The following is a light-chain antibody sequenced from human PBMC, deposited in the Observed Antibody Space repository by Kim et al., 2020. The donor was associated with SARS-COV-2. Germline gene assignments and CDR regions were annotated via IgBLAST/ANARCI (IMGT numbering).Light chain of an antibody. V-gene: IGLV1-44*01. CDR1: RSNIGSQP. CDR2: SDN. CDR3: AGWDDTLKDHV. J-gene: IGLJ1*01. Sequence: QSVLTQPPSASGTPGQRVTISCSGSRSNIGSQPVNWFRQVAGTAPKLLIYSDNQRPSGLHDRFSGSKSGTSASLAISGLQPEDEGVYYCAGWDDTLKDHVFGTGTKVTVL.